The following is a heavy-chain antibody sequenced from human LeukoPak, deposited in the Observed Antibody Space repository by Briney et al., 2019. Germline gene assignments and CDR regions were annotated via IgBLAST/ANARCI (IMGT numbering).Heavy chain of an antibody. J-gene: IGHJ4*02. V-gene: IGHV4-39*01. D-gene: IGHD1-1*01. CDR3: ARLWRAAIDY. CDR2: FYYSGST. CDR1: GGSISSSSYY. Sequence: SETLSLTCTVVSGGSISSSSYYWGWIRQPPGKGLEWIGSFYYSGSTYYNPSLKSRVTISADTSKNQFSLKLSSVTAADTAAYYCARLWRAAIDYGGQGILVTVSS.